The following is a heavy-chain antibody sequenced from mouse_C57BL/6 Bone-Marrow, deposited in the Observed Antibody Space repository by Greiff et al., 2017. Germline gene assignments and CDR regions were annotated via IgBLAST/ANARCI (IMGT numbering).Heavy chain of an antibody. CDR3: ARHGNYWYFDV. J-gene: IGHJ1*03. CDR2: IYPGSGST. Sequence: QVQLQQPGAELVKPGASVKMSCKASGYTFTSYWITWVKQRPGQGLEWIGDIYPGSGSTNYNEKFKSKATLTADKSSSTAYMELRSLTSEDSAVYFCARHGNYWYFDVWGTGTTVTVSS. CDR1: GYTFTSYW. D-gene: IGHD2-1*01. V-gene: IGHV1-55*01.